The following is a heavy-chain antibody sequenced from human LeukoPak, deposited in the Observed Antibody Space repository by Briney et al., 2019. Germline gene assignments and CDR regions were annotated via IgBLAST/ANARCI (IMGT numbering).Heavy chain of an antibody. D-gene: IGHD6-19*01. CDR3: ARGLAAVANGFDY. CDR2: INPNSGGT. V-gene: IGHV1-2*02. CDR1: GYTFTGYY. J-gene: IGHJ4*02. Sequence: GASVKVSCKASGYTFTGYYMHWVRQAPGQGLEWMGWINPNSGGTNYAQKFQGRVTMTRNTSISTAYMELSSLRSEDTAVYYCARGLAAVANGFDYWGQGTLVTVSS.